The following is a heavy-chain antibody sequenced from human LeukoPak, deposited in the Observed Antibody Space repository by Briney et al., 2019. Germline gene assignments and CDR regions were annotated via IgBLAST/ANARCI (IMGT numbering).Heavy chain of an antibody. D-gene: IGHD3-22*01. J-gene: IGHJ4*02. CDR2: INHSGST. Sequence: PSETLSLTCAVYGGSFSGYYWSWIRQPPGKGLEWIGEINHSGSTNYNPSLKSRVTISVDTSKNQFSLKLSFVTAADTAVYYCARGRRHLPYYYDSSGYYRGSGSIDYWGQGTLVTVSS. CDR1: GGSFSGYY. V-gene: IGHV4-34*01. CDR3: ARGRRHLPYYYDSSGYYRGSGSIDY.